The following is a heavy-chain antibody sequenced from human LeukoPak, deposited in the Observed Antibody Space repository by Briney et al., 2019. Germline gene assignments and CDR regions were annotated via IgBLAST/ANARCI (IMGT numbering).Heavy chain of an antibody. Sequence: GGSLRLSCAASGFPFTIAWMSWVRQAPGNGLEWIGRIRSKNDGGATDYAAPVKGKFTISRDDSKSTLYLHMSSLTTEDTAIYYCTAYYDFLTGYNTRRDYWGRGTLVTVSP. V-gene: IGHV3-15*01. CDR3: TAYYDFLTGYNTRRDY. CDR1: GFPFTIAW. CDR2: IRSKNDGGAT. D-gene: IGHD3-9*01. J-gene: IGHJ4*02.